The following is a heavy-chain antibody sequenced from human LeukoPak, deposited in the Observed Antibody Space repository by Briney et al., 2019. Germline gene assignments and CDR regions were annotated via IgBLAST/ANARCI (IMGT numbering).Heavy chain of an antibody. Sequence: GGSLRLSCAASGFTVTSNSMNWVRQAPGKGLEWVSVIPTGDEIHYAESVRGRFTISRDSSSNTLSLHMNSLRVEDTAIYYCATSQGPGNHWFDPWGQGTLVTVSS. J-gene: IGHJ5*02. CDR3: ATSQGPGNHWFDP. CDR1: GFTVTSNS. V-gene: IGHV3-53*01. CDR2: IPTGDEI.